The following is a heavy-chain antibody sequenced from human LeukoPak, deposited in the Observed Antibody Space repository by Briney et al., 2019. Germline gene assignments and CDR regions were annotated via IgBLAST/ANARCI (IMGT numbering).Heavy chain of an antibody. D-gene: IGHD3-10*02. J-gene: IGHJ6*04. CDR3: AELGITMIGGV. Sequence: GGSLRLSCAASGFTFSSYGMHWVRQAPGKGLEWVAAISYDGSYKNYGDSVKGRFTISRDDAKNSLYLQMNSLRAEDTAVYYCAELGITMIGGVWGKGTTVTISS. CDR2: ISYDGSYK. CDR1: GFTFSSYG. V-gene: IGHV3-30*18.